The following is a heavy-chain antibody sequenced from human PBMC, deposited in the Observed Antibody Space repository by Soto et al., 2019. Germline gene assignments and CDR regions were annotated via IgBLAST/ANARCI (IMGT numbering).Heavy chain of an antibody. CDR2: ISYDGSNK. D-gene: IGHD6-13*01. CDR1: GFTFSSYA. CDR3: ARDRKEGDSWFWDCFDY. J-gene: IGHJ4*02. V-gene: IGHV3-30-3*01. Sequence: QVQLVESGGGVVQPGWSLRLSCAASGFTFSSYAMHWVRHAPGNGLEWVAVISYDGSNKYYSHYVRGRFTISRDDSKNTLFLQMNSLRPEDTAVYSCARDRKEGDSWFWDCFDYWGQGILVTVSS.